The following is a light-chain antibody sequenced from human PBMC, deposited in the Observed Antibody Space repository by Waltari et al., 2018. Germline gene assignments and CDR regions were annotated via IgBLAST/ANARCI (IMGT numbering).Light chain of an antibody. CDR1: SRDIIHSNY. CDR3: SANIGRNNHVI. CDR2: EVN. J-gene: IGLJ2*01. V-gene: IGLV2-8*01. Sequence: QTALTQTPSASGSPGQSVTIPGTGTSRDIIHSNYVHWYQHHPRKAPKLMIYEVNRRPSGVPDRFSGSMSGNTASLTVSGLQAEDEADYYCSANIGRNNHVIFGVGTKLTVL.